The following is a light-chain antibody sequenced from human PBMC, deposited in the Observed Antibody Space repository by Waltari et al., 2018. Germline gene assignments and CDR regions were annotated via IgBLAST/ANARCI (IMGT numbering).Light chain of an antibody. J-gene: IGKJ5*01. CDR1: QTISSW. V-gene: IGKV1-5*03. CDR2: RAS. CDR3: QQYNSYSIT. Sequence: DIQTTQPPSTLSASVGDRVTITCRASQTISSWLAWYQQQPGKAPRLLIYRASTLESGVPSRFSGSGSGTEFTLTISSLQPDDFATYYCQQYNSYSITFGQGTRLEIK.